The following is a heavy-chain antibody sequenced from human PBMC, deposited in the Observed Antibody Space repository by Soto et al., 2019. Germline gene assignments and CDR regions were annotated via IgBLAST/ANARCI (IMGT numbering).Heavy chain of an antibody. V-gene: IGHV4-31*03. D-gene: IGHD3-22*01. CDR3: AREGGSYDSGDYLISGCFDI. CDR2: IYFRGKT. Sequence: RSVICRVAGDSISSLTYYWPWFCQLPEWGLAWIGIIYFRGKTYYSPSLESRLTISADTSKNQFSLELTSVTAADTAVYYCAREGGSYDSGDYLISGCFDIGGQGTMVT. J-gene: IGHJ3*02. CDR1: GDSISSLTYY.